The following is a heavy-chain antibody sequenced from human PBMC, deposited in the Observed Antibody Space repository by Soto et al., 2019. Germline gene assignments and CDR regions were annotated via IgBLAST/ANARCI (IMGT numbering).Heavy chain of an antibody. CDR2: ISSSSSYI. V-gene: IGHV3-21*01. J-gene: IGHJ3*02. CDR1: GFTFSSYS. CDR3: ARDLGYYDSSGRRSAFDI. Sequence: PGGSLRLSCAASGFTFSSYSMNWVRQAPGKGLEWVSSISSSSSYIYYADSVKGRFTISRDNAKNLLYLQMNSLRAEDTAVYYCARDLGYYDSSGRRSAFDIWGQGTMVTVSS. D-gene: IGHD3-22*01.